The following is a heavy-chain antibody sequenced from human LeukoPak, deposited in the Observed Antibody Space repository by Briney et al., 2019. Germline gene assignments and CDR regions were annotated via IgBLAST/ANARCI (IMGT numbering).Heavy chain of an antibody. J-gene: IGHJ4*02. CDR3: ARDPPALEDFDY. V-gene: IGHV3-48*04. CDR2: FSGRGNTI. Sequence: GGSLRLSCAASGFTFSSYNMNWVRQAPGKGLEWVSYFSGRGNTIKYADSVKGRFTISRDNGKNSLYLHMSSLRAEDTAVYYCARDPPALEDFDYWGQGTQVTVSS. CDR1: GFTFSSYN.